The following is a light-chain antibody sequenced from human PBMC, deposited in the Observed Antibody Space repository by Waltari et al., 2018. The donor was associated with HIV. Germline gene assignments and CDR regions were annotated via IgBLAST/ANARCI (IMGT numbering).Light chain of an antibody. J-gene: IGLJ2*01. V-gene: IGLV1-44*01. CDR1: TPNIGSSN. Sequence: QSVLTQPPSASGAPGQRVTISCSGSTPNIGSSNVNWYQQFSRAAPKLLIDADAQRPSGVPDRFSGSKSGTSASLVISGLQSEDEAEYYCSTWDERLNGVVFGGGTRLTVV. CDR2: ADA. CDR3: STWDERLNGVV.